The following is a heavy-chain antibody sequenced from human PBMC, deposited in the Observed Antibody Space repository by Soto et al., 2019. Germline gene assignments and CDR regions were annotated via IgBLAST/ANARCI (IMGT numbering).Heavy chain of an antibody. CDR3: AREYYYYGSGSYYRLGNNDAFDI. Sequence: GGSLRLSCAASGFTFSSYGMHWVRQAPGKGLEWVAVIWYDGSNKYYADSVKGRFTISRDNSKNTLYLQMNSPRAEDTAVYYCAREYYYYGSGSYYRLGNNDAFDIWGQGTMVTVSS. CDR2: IWYDGSNK. V-gene: IGHV3-33*01. J-gene: IGHJ3*02. CDR1: GFTFSSYG. D-gene: IGHD3-10*01.